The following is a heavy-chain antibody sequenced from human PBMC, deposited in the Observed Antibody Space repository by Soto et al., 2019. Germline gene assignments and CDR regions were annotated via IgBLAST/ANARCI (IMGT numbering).Heavy chain of an antibody. CDR2: VSGGSGTT. J-gene: IGHJ4*02. CDR1: WLRYSTYG. Sequence: EVQLLESGGGWVQPGGSLRLSCAVSWLRYSTYGVTLVRQAPGKGLEWVSGVSGGSGTTHYKDSVRGRFTVTGDNSKNTVYLEMNSLRLEDTAVYYCTRWNGYADYWGQGTLVTVSS. D-gene: IGHD1-1*01. V-gene: IGHV3-23*01. CDR3: TRWNGYADY.